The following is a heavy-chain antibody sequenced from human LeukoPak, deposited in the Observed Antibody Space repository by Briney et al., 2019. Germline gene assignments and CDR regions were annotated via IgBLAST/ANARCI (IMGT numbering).Heavy chain of an antibody. Sequence: PSETLSLTCTVSGGSIISHSYYWGWIRQPPGEGLEWIGSIFYSGTTYYNPSLKGRVTISVDTSKNQFSLKLSSVTAADTAVYYCARLLLRYFVVAPYFDYWGQGTLVTVSS. CDR2: IFYSGTT. V-gene: IGHV4-39*07. CDR3: ARLLLRYFVVAPYFDY. D-gene: IGHD3-9*01. CDR1: GGSIISHSYY. J-gene: IGHJ4*02.